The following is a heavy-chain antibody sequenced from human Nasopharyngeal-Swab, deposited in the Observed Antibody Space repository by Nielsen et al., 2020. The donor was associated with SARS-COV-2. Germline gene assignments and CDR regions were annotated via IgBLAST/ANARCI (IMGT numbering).Heavy chain of an antibody. D-gene: IGHD6-13*01. CDR1: GGSISSSSYY. Sequence: SETLSLTCTVSGGSISSSSYYWGWIRQPPGKGLEWIGSIYYSGSTYYNPSPKSRVTISVDTSKNQFSLKLSSVTAADTAVYYCAGTIAAAAYFDYWGQGTLVTVSS. J-gene: IGHJ4*02. V-gene: IGHV4-39*07. CDR2: IYYSGST. CDR3: AGTIAAAAYFDY.